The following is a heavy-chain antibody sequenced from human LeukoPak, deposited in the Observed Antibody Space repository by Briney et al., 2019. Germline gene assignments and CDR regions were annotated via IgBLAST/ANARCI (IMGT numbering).Heavy chain of an antibody. V-gene: IGHV3-43*02. Sequence: LSGGSLRLSCAASGFTFDDYAMHWVRRAPGKGLEWVSLISGDGGSTYYADSVEGRFTISRDNSKNSLYLQMNSLRTEDTALYYCAPDPTVTTSAYWGQGTLVTVSS. CDR2: ISGDGGST. CDR1: GFTFDDYA. CDR3: APDPTVTTSAY. D-gene: IGHD4-17*01. J-gene: IGHJ4*02.